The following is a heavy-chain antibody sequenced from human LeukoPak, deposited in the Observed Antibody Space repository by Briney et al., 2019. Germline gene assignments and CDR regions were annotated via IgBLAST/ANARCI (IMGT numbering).Heavy chain of an antibody. Sequence: GGSLRLSCAASGFTFSTYAMHWVRQAPGKGLEWVSVISYAGSNQYYADSVKGRFTISRDNSKNTLYLQMNSLRVEDTAVYYCASCVYSSGWYGLDYWGQGTLVTVSS. CDR1: GFTFSTYA. CDR3: ASCVYSSGWYGLDY. D-gene: IGHD6-19*01. CDR2: ISYAGSNQ. J-gene: IGHJ4*02. V-gene: IGHV3-30-3*01.